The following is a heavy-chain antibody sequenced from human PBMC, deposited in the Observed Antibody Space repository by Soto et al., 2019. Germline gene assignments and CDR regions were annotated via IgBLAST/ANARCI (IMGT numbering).Heavy chain of an antibody. CDR2: ISYDGRVK. CDR3: ARDFIVGAPDYFDY. D-gene: IGHD3-16*02. J-gene: IGHJ4*02. V-gene: IGHV3-30*04. Sequence: QVQLVEAGGGVVQPGRSLSLSCAASGFTFSDYPMHWVRQAPGKGQEWVAVISYDGRVKYYGDSVKGRFTISRDDSKNTLYLQMNSLRVDDTAVYYCARDFIVGAPDYFDYWGQGTLVTVSS. CDR1: GFTFSDYP.